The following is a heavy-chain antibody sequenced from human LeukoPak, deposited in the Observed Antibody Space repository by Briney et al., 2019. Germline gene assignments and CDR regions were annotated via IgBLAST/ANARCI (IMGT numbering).Heavy chain of an antibody. D-gene: IGHD2-15*01. V-gene: IGHV3-48*02. CDR2: ISSSSSTI. J-gene: IGHJ4*02. Sequence: QPGGSLRLSCAASGFTFSTYSMNWVRQAPGKGLEWVSYISSSSSTIYHADSVKGRFTISRDNAKNSLYLQMNSLRDEDTAVYYCARGRPYYFDYWGQGTLVTVSS. CDR3: ARGRPYYFDY. CDR1: GFTFSTYS.